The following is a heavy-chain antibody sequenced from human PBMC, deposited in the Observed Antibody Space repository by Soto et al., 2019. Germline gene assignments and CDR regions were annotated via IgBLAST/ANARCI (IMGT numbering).Heavy chain of an antibody. D-gene: IGHD3-10*01. CDR3: ARSGEQQLTRWGFDH. CDR2: ISYDGSNK. V-gene: IGHV3-30*03. Sequence: QVQLVESGGGVVQPGRSLRLSCAASGFTFSSSGMHWVRLAPGKGLEWVAAISYDGSNKYYADSVKGRFTISRDSSKNTLSLQANSLRTEETAMYYCARSGEQQLTRWGFDHWGQGTLVTVSS. CDR1: GFTFSSSG. J-gene: IGHJ4*02.